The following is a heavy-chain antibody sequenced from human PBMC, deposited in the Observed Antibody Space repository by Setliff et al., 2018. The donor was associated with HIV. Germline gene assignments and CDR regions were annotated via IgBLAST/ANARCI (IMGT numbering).Heavy chain of an antibody. CDR1: GYTFTDYY. D-gene: IGHD6-6*01. V-gene: IGHV1-2*02. CDR3: TRDRTEHLVFVNYYYYMDV. CDR2: IYPKSGDT. J-gene: IGHJ6*03. Sequence: ASVKVSCKASGYTFTDYYMHWMRQAPGRGLEWMGWIYPKSGDTNYEQKFQGRVTLTRDTSISTAYLQMNSLKTEDTGVYYCTRDRTEHLVFVNYYYYMDVWGKGTTVTVSS.